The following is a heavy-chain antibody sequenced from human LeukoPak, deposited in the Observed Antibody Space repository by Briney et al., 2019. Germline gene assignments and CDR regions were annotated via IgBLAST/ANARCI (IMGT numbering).Heavy chain of an antibody. J-gene: IGHJ5*02. D-gene: IGHD2-15*01. CDR1: GYTFTSYG. V-gene: IGHV1-18*01. CDR3: ARARIVVVVAATPGYNWFDP. Sequence: ASVXVSXKASGYTFTSYGISWVRQAPGQGLEWMGWISAYNGNTNYAQKLQGRVTMTTDTSTSTAYMELRSLRSDDTAVYYCARARIVVVVAATPGYNWFDPWGQGTLVTVSS. CDR2: ISAYNGNT.